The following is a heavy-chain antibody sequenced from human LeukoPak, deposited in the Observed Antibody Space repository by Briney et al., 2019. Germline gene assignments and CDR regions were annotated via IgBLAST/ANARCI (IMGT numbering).Heavy chain of an antibody. Sequence: PGRSLRLSCAASGFTFSSYAMHWVRQAPGKGLEWVAVISYDGSNKYYADSVKGRFTISRDNSKNTLYLQMNSLRAEDTAVHYCAKLQVTAQYPFDYWGQGTLVTVSS. CDR1: GFTFSSYA. D-gene: IGHD2-21*02. CDR2: ISYDGSNK. CDR3: AKLQVTAQYPFDY. J-gene: IGHJ4*02. V-gene: IGHV3-30-3*02.